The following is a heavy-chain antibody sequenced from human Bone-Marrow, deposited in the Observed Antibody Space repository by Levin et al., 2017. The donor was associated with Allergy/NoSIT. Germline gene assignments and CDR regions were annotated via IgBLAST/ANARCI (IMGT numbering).Heavy chain of an antibody. D-gene: IGHD6-19*01. CDR3: AKEGLAVAGDYFDS. J-gene: IGHJ4*02. CDR2: ISGSGTIT. Sequence: GESLKISCAASGFTFSSYAMSWVRQAPGKGLEWVSSISGSGTITHYAESVKGRFTISRDISKNMLHLQMNSLRAEDTAIYFCAKEGLAVAGDYFDSWGQGALVTVSS. V-gene: IGHV3-23*01. CDR1: GFTFSSYA.